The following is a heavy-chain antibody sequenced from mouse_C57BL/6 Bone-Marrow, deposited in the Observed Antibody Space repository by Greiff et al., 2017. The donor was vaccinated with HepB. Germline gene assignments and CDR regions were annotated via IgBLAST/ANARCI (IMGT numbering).Heavy chain of an antibody. J-gene: IGHJ2*01. CDR1: GFSLTSYG. Sequence: VQLQESGPGLVQPSQSLSITCTVSGFSLTSYGVHWVRQSPGKGLEWLGVIWSGGSTDYNAAFISRLSISKDNSKSQVFFKMNSLQADDTAIYYCARSPMVTTWADFDYWGQGTTLTVSS. CDR3: ARSPMVTTWADFDY. D-gene: IGHD2-2*01. CDR2: IWSGGST. V-gene: IGHV2-2*01.